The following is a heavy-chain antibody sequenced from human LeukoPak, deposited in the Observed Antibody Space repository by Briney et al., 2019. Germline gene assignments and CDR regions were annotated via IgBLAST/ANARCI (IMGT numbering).Heavy chain of an antibody. Sequence: GGSLRLSCAASGFAFTTYGLHWVRQAPGKGLEWVAAIASNGGSEYYADSVKGRFTISRDNSKNTLFLQMNSLRPDDTAVYYCAKRGHYSINWYHYFDYWGQGTLVTVSS. CDR2: IASNGGSE. CDR3: AKRGHYSINWYHYFDY. V-gene: IGHV3-30*18. J-gene: IGHJ4*02. CDR1: GFAFTTYG. D-gene: IGHD6-13*01.